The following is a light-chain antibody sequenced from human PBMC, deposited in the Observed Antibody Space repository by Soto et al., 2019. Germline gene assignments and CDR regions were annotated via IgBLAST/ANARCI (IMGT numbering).Light chain of an antibody. J-gene: IGLJ1*01. V-gene: IGLV2-23*02. CDR2: EVN. CDR1: SSDVGTYPL. CDR3: SSYAGAITFYV. Sequence: QSALTQPASVSGSPGQSITISCTGTSSDVGTYPLVSWYQQHPGKAPKLVIYEVNKRPAGVSKRFSGSKSGDTASLTISGLQAEDEADYYCSSYAGAITFYVFGTGTKVTVL.